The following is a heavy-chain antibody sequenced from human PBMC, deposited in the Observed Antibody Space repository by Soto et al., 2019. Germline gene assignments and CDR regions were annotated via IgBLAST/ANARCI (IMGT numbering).Heavy chain of an antibody. CDR2: IIPIFGTA. V-gene: IGHV1-69*13. CDR1: GGTFSSYA. D-gene: IGHD5-18*01. CDR3: ARSNGPYYYYYGMDV. J-gene: IGHJ6*02. Sequence: SVKVSCKASGGTFSSYAISWVRQAPGQGLEWMGGIIPIFGTANYAQKFQGRVTITADESTSTAYMELSSLRSEDTAVYYCARSNGPYYYYYGMDVWGQGTTVTVSS.